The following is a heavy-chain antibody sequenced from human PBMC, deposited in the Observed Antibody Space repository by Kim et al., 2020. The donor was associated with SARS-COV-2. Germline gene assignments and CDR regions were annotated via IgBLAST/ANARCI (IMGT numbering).Heavy chain of an antibody. CDR2: INPGTGNT. V-gene: IGHV1-3*01. D-gene: IGHD4-17*01. CDR1: GYSFSHFA. J-gene: IGHJ4*02. Sequence: ASVKVSCTASGYSFSHFAVHWVRQAPGQSLEWIGWINPGTGNTKYSPELQGRITITSDKVANTAYMELNRLKSEDTAVYYCARDDGDYEDYWGQGTLVTV. CDR3: ARDDGDYEDY.